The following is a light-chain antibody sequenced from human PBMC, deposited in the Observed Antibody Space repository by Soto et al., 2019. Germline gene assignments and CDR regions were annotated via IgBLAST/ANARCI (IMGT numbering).Light chain of an antibody. J-gene: IGLJ1*01. CDR3: SSYTTSSILL. Sequence: QSVLTQPASVSGSPGQSITISCTGTSSDVGYYDFVSWYQQHPGKAPKLMIYDVSHRPSGVSNRFSGSKSGNTASLTISGLQAEDEADYYCSSYTTSSILLFGPGTKVTVL. CDR1: SSDVGYYDF. CDR2: DVS. V-gene: IGLV2-14*03.